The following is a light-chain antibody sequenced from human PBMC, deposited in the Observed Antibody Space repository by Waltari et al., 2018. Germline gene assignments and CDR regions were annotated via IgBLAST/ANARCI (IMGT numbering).Light chain of an antibody. CDR1: TRDVGGSNY. J-gene: IGLJ1*01. Sequence: QSALTQPRSVSGSPGPSVTIPCTGTTRDVGGSNYFSWYQQHPGRAPKLIIYDATKRPSGVPDRFSGSKSGSTASMTISGLQTENEADYYCCSYAGSHTFVFGSGTEVTVL. CDR3: CSYAGSHTFV. V-gene: IGLV2-11*01. CDR2: DAT.